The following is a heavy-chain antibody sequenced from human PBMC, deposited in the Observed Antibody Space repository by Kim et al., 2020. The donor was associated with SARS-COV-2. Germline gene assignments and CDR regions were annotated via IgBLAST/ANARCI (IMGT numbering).Heavy chain of an antibody. J-gene: IGHJ4*02. CDR3: AKDNNYDFWSGYPDY. Sequence: GGSLRLSCAASGFTFGDYAMHWVRQAPGKGLEWVSGISWNSGSIGYADSVKGRFTISRDNAKNSLYLQMNSLRAEDTALYYCAKDNNYDFWSGYPDYWGQGTLVTVSS. D-gene: IGHD3-3*01. CDR1: GFTFGDYA. CDR2: ISWNSGSI. V-gene: IGHV3-9*01.